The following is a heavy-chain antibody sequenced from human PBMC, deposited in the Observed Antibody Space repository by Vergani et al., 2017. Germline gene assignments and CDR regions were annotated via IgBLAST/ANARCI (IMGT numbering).Heavy chain of an antibody. CDR2: ISDGGHTI. V-gene: IGHV3-23*04. CDR1: GFSFSTHA. D-gene: IGHD2-2*01. J-gene: IGHJ4*02. CDR3: VKEDCSSVRCSPNHFDY. Sequence: EVELVESGGGLVRPGESLRLSCAASGFSFSTHAMDWVRQAPGKGLEWVASISDGGHTINYVDSVKGRFTISRDNGRNRLYLQMNSLRDDDTARYFCVKEDCSSVRCSPNHFDYWGQGALVTVSA.